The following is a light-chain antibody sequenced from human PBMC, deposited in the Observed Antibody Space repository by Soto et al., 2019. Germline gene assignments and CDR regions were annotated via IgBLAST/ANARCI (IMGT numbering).Light chain of an antibody. Sequence: DIQMTQSPSSVSASIGDRVTVTCRAGQDIGTWLAWYQQKPGNAPKLLISVASKLESGVPSRFSGSGSGTHFTLTISSLQPEDLATYYCQQCHSFPHTVGQGTKVDIK. CDR2: VAS. CDR1: QDIGTW. J-gene: IGKJ2*01. V-gene: IGKV1D-12*01. CDR3: QQCHSFPHT.